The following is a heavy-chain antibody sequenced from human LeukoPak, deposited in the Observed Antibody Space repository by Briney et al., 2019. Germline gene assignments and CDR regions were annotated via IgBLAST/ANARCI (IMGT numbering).Heavy chain of an antibody. D-gene: IGHD2-15*01. Sequence: SETLSLTCAVSGYSISSGYYWGWIRRPPGKGLEWIGSIYHSGNTYYNPSLKSRVTISVDTSKNQFSLNLSSVTAADTAVYYCARDSLPLGYCSGGSCRQPDYWGQGTLVTVSS. CDR2: IYHSGNT. CDR3: ARDSLPLGYCSGGSCRQPDY. J-gene: IGHJ4*02. CDR1: GYSISSGYY. V-gene: IGHV4-38-2*02.